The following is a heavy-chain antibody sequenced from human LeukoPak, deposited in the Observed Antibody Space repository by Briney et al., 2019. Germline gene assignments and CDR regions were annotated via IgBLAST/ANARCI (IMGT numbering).Heavy chain of an antibody. CDR2: INPSGGST. Sequence: GASVKVSCKASGYTFTSYYMHWVRQAPGQGLEWMGIINPSGGSTSYAQKFQGRVTMTRDTSTSTVYMELSSLRSEDTAVYYCARDWSYYDSSGYHFDYWGQGTLVTVSS. CDR1: GYTFTSYY. D-gene: IGHD3-22*01. CDR3: ARDWSYYDSSGYHFDY. V-gene: IGHV1-46*01. J-gene: IGHJ4*02.